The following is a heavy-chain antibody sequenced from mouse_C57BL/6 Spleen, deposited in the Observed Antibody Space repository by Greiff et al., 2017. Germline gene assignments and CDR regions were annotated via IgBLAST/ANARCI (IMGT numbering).Heavy chain of an antibody. Sequence: QVQLQQPGAELVRPGTSVKLSCKASGYTFTSYWMHWVKQRPGQGLEWIGVIDPSDSYTNYNQKFKGKATLTVDTSSSTAYMQLSSLTSEDSAVYYCARSGAVTTVNFDDWGKGTTLTVSS. CDR2: IDPSDSYT. V-gene: IGHV1-59*01. D-gene: IGHD1-1*01. CDR3: ARSGAVTTVNFDD. CDR1: GYTFTSYW. J-gene: IGHJ2*01.